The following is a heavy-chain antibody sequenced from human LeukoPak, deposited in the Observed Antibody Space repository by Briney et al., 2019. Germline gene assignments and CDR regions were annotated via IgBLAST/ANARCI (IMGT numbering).Heavy chain of an antibody. CDR1: GFTFSSHW. D-gene: IGHD1-14*01. V-gene: IGHV3-74*01. CDR3: AREPEDYFDY. Sequence: GRSMRLYCAASGFTFSSHWMHWVRQVPGKGLVWVSRISSDGSFTSYADSVKGRFTISRDNAKNTLYLQMNSLRAEDTAVYYCAREPEDYFDYWGQGTLVTVSS. CDR2: ISSDGSFT. J-gene: IGHJ4*02.